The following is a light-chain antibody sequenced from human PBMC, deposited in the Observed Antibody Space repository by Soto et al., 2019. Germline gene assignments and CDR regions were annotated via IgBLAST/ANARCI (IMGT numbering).Light chain of an antibody. CDR1: TSDVGGYNY. V-gene: IGLV2-11*01. Sequence: QSVLTQPGSVSGSPGQSVTISCTGTTSDVGGYNYVSWYQQHPGKAPKLMIFEVSKRPSGVPDRFSGSKSGNTASLTISGLQAEDEADYYCCSYASSNTFVFGTGTKVTVL. CDR2: EVS. CDR3: CSYASSNTFV. J-gene: IGLJ1*01.